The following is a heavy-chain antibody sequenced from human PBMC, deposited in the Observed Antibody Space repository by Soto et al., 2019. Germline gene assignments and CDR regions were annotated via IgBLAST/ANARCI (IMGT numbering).Heavy chain of an antibody. CDR3: ARAGPHCSGGSCYSSDYYYYGMDV. CDR2: IWYDGSNK. D-gene: IGHD2-15*01. Sequence: GESLRLSCAASGFTFSSYGMHWVRQAPGKGLKWVAVIWYDGSNKYYAESVKGQFTISRDNSKNTLYLQMNSLRAEDRAVYYCARAGPHCSGGSCYSSDYYYYGMDVWGQGTTVTVSS. CDR1: GFTFSSYG. V-gene: IGHV3-33*01. J-gene: IGHJ6*02.